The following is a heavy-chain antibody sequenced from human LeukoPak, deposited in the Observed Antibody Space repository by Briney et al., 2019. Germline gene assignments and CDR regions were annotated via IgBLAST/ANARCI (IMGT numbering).Heavy chain of an antibody. CDR3: AGALGYYDFWSGYEYFQH. CDR2: IYYSGST. D-gene: IGHD3-3*01. J-gene: IGHJ1*01. Sequence: PSETLSLTCTVSGGSISSYYWSWIRQPPGKGLEWIGYIYYSGSTNYNPSLKSRVTISVDTSKNQFSLKLSSVTAADTAVYYYAGALGYYDFWSGYEYFQHWGQGTLVTVSS. CDR1: GGSISSYY. V-gene: IGHV4-59*01.